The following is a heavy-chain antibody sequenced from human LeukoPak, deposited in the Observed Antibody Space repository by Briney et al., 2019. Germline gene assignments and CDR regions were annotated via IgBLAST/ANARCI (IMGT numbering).Heavy chain of an antibody. J-gene: IGHJ4*02. CDR3: ATEAGGHALDY. Sequence: ASVKVSCKASGYTFSNYFIHWVRQAPGQGLEWIGIIHPSGGSRDYAQKVRDRVTLTRDTSTSIVYMELSSLRSEDTAVYYCATEAGGHALDYWDQGTLVTVSS. V-gene: IGHV1-46*01. D-gene: IGHD3-10*01. CDR2: IHPSGGSR. CDR1: GYTFSNYF.